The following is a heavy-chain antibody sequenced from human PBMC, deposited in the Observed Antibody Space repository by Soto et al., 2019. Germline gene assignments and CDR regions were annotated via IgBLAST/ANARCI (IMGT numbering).Heavy chain of an antibody. CDR1: GGTFTTHT. Sequence: QVQLVQSGAEVREPGSSVKLSCKASGGTFTTHTISWVRQAPGQGLEWVGRIFPVLDIANYEQKFQGRVTIPADKSRGTAYMYLGSLRSEDTAMYYCAHLPPGYCSAKRCGFWGQGALVTVSS. CDR2: IFPVLDIA. J-gene: IGHJ4*02. V-gene: IGHV1-69*02. D-gene: IGHD2-15*01. CDR3: AHLPPGYCSAKRCGF.